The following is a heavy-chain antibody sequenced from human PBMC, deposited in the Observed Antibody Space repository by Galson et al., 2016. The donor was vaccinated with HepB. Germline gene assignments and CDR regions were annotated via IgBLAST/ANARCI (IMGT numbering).Heavy chain of an antibody. CDR2: IKTDGSIT. J-gene: IGHJ6*02. CDR1: GFTFSNYW. Sequence: SLRLSCAVSGFTFSNYWMHWVRQAPGKGLVWISRIKTDGSITDYVDSVKGRFTISRDNAKNTLYLQMNSLRDEDTAVYLCARAPTGPLYYYGMDGWGQGTTVTVSS. V-gene: IGHV3-74*01. CDR3: ARAPTGPLYYYGMDG.